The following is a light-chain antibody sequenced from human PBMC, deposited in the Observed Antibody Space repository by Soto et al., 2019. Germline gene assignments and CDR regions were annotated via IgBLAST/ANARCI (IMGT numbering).Light chain of an antibody. Sequence: SQSPASLSASVGDRVTITCRASQSISSYLNWYQQKPGKAPKLLIYAASSLQSGVPSRFSGSGSGTDFTLTISSLQPEDFATYYCQQSYSTPLTFGGGTKVAIK. J-gene: IGKJ4*01. V-gene: IGKV1-39*01. CDR1: QSISSY. CDR3: QQSYSTPLT. CDR2: AAS.